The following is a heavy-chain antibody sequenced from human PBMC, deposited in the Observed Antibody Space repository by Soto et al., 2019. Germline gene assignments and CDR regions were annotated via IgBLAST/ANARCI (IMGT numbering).Heavy chain of an antibody. CDR3: ARDPRELLNYGMDV. D-gene: IGHD1-26*01. CDR2: IWYDGSNK. CDR1: GFTFSSYG. Sequence: GGSLRFSCAASGFTFSSYGMHWVRQAPGKGLEWVAVIWYDGSNKYYADSVKGRFTISRDNSKNTLYLQMNSLRAEDTAVYYCARDPRELLNYGMDVWGQGTTVTVSS. V-gene: IGHV3-33*01. J-gene: IGHJ6*02.